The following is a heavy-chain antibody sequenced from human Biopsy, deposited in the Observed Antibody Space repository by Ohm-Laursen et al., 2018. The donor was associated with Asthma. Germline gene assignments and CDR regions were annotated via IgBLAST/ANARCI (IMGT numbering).Heavy chain of an antibody. CDR2: VSYDGGVV. D-gene: IGHD3-3*01. V-gene: IGHV3-30*18. Sequence: RSLRLSCAASGFVFRSHAMHWVRQAPGKGLEWVAVVSYDGGVVHYADSMKGRFTIPRDNAKSTLYLQMNRLRTDDTAVYFCAKRRGYSDLTDFDHWGQGTLVTVSS. J-gene: IGHJ4*02. CDR1: GFVFRSHA. CDR3: AKRRGYSDLTDFDH.